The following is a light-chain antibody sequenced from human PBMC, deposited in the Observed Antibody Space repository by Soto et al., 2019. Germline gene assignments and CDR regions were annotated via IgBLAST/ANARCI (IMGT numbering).Light chain of an antibody. Sequence: DIQMTQSPSTLSASVGDRVTITCRASQSISSWLAWYQQKPGKAPKLLIYNASSLETGIPTRFSGSGSGTVFPLTSSILPADYVATYCCQQCDSYQWTFGQGTKVEIK. CDR1: QSISSW. CDR2: NAS. V-gene: IGKV1-5*03. CDR3: QQCDSYQWT. J-gene: IGKJ1*01.